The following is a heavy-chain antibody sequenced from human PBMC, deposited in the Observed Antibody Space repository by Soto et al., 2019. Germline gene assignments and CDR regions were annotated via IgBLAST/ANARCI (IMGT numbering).Heavy chain of an antibody. D-gene: IGHD1-1*01. Sequence: ASVKVSCKASGYTFTGYYMHWVRQAPGQGLEWMGWINPNSGGTNYAQKFQGWVTMTRDTSISTAYMELSRLRSDDTAVYYCARDPGYDWNYRYGMDVWGQGTTVTVSS. CDR1: GYTFTGYY. CDR3: ARDPGYDWNYRYGMDV. J-gene: IGHJ6*02. V-gene: IGHV1-2*04. CDR2: INPNSGGT.